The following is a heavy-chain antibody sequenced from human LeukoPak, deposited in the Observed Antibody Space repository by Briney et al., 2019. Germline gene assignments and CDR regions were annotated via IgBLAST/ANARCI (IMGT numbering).Heavy chain of an antibody. Sequence: ASVKVSCKASGGTFSSYAISWVRQAPGQGHEWMGGIIPIFGTANYAQKFQGRVTITADESTSTAYMELSSLRSEDTAVYYCARDHYGSDSEMASDYWGQGTLVTVSS. V-gene: IGHV1-69*13. D-gene: IGHD3-10*01. CDR2: IIPIFGTA. CDR3: ARDHYGSDSEMASDY. J-gene: IGHJ4*02. CDR1: GGTFSSYA.